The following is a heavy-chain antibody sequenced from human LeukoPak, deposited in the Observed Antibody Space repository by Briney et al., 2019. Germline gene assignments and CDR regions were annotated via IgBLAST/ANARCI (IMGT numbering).Heavy chain of an antibody. CDR3: ARTIVVPAALYYYYYGMDV. Sequence: ASVKVSCKASGYTLTSYDINWVRQATGQGLEWMGWMNPNSGNTGYAQKFQGRVTMTRNTSISTAYMELSSLRSEDTAVYYCARTIVVPAALYYYYYGMDVWGQGTTVTVSS. CDR2: MNPNSGNT. D-gene: IGHD2-2*01. V-gene: IGHV1-8*01. J-gene: IGHJ6*02. CDR1: GYTLTSYD.